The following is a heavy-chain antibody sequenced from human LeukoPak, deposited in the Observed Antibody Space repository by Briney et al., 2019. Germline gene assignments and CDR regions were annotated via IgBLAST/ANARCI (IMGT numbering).Heavy chain of an antibody. D-gene: IGHD6-19*01. CDR2: ISSSSSYI. Sequence: GGSLRLSCAASGFTFSSYSMNWVRQAPGKGLEWVSSISSSSSYIYHADSVKGRFTISRDNAKNSLYLQMNSLRAEDTAVYYCARDVAGTLYDAFDIWGQGTMVTVSS. J-gene: IGHJ3*02. V-gene: IGHV3-21*01. CDR3: ARDVAGTLYDAFDI. CDR1: GFTFSSYS.